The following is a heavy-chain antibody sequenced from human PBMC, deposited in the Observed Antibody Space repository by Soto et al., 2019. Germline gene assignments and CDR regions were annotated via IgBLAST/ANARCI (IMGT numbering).Heavy chain of an antibody. CDR3: ARAHYDFWSGYPNYYYYGMDV. Sequence: GGSLRLSCAASGFTFSSYAMHWVRQAPGKGLEWVAVISYDGSNKYYADSVKGRFTISRDNSKNTLYLQMNSLRAEDTAVYYCARAHYDFWSGYPNYYYYGMDVWGQGTTVTVSS. CDR2: ISYDGSNK. CDR1: GFTFSSYA. J-gene: IGHJ6*02. V-gene: IGHV3-30-3*01. D-gene: IGHD3-3*01.